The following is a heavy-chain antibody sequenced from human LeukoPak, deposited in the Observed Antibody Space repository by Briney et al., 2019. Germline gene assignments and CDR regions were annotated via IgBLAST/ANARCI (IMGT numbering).Heavy chain of an antibody. Sequence: SETLSLTCTVSGGSISSGGYYWSWIRQHPGKGLEWIGYIYYSGSTYYNPSLKSRVTISVDTSKNQFSLKLSSVTAADTAVYYCARDLRSSGYYDFDYWGQGTLVTVSS. CDR2: IYYSGST. CDR3: ARDLRSSGYYDFDY. D-gene: IGHD3-22*01. J-gene: IGHJ4*02. V-gene: IGHV4-31*03. CDR1: GGSISSGGYY.